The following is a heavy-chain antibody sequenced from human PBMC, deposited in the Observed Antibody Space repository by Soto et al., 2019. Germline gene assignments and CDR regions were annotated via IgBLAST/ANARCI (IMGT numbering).Heavy chain of an antibody. J-gene: IGHJ3*02. Sequence: ASVKVSCKASGYTFTSHYMHWVRQAPGQGLEWMGIINPSGGSTSYAQKFQGRVTMTRDTSTSTVYMELSSLRSEDTAVYYCARDGRAVARYDAFDIWGQGTMVTVSS. CDR3: ARDGRAVARYDAFDI. CDR2: INPSGGST. D-gene: IGHD6-19*01. V-gene: IGHV1-46*01. CDR1: GYTFTSHY.